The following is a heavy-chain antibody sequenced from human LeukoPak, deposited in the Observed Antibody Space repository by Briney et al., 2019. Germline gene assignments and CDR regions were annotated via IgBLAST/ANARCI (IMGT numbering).Heavy chain of an antibody. J-gene: IGHJ4*02. Sequence: PSETLSLTCTVSGGSISSYYWSWIRQPPGKGLEWIGYIYYSGSTNYNPSLKSRVTISVDTSKNQFPLKLSSVTAADTAVYYCARALGSYGSGSYPTPHMDWGQGTLVTVSS. V-gene: IGHV4-59*01. CDR1: GGSISSYY. CDR3: ARALGSYGSGSYPTPHMD. D-gene: IGHD3-10*01. CDR2: IYYSGST.